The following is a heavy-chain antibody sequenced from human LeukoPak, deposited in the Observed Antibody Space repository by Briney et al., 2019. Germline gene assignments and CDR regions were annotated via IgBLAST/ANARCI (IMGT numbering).Heavy chain of an antibody. CDR3: ARGHGWFGELLYDY. V-gene: IGHV4-31*03. CDR2: IYYSGST. J-gene: IGHJ4*02. Sequence: SETLSLTCTVSGGSISSGGYYWSWIRQHPGKGLEWIGYIYYSGSTYYNPSLKSRVTISVDTSKNQFSLKLSSVTAADTAVYYCARGHGWFGELLYDYWGQGTLVTVSS. D-gene: IGHD3-10*01. CDR1: GGSISSGGYY.